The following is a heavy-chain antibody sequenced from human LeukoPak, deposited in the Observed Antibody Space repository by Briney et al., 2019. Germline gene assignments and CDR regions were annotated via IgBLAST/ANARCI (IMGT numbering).Heavy chain of an antibody. J-gene: IGHJ4*02. CDR2: ITSDTRTI. CDR1: GFTFNIYS. V-gene: IGHV3-48*04. Sequence: PGGSLRLSCAASGFTFNIYSMNWVRQAPGKGLEWVSYITSDTRTIHYADSVKGRFIISRDNSKSSMYMQMNSLRAEDTAVYYCARSVEGHFDFWGQGTLVTVSS. D-gene: IGHD1-1*01. CDR3: ARSVEGHFDF.